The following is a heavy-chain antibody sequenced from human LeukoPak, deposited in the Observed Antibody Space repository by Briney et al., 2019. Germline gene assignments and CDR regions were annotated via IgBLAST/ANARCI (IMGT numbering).Heavy chain of an antibody. J-gene: IGHJ5*02. D-gene: IGHD2-2*01. Sequence: GASVKVSCKASGYTFTSYGISWVRQAPGQGLEWMGWISAYNGNTNYAQKLQGRVTMTTDTSTSTAYMELKSLRSDDTAVYYCARDTCRGSSTSCYVGGFDPWGQGTLVTVSS. CDR2: ISAYNGNT. V-gene: IGHV1-18*01. CDR3: ARDTCRGSSTSCYVGGFDP. CDR1: GYTFTSYG.